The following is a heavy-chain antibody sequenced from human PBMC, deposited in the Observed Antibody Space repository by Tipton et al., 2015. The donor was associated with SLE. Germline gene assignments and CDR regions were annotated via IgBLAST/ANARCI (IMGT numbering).Heavy chain of an antibody. CDR2: TYYRSKWYN. D-gene: IGHD2-2*01. CDR1: GDSVSSNSAA. J-gene: IGHJ4*02. CDR3: ARVDCITTSCRQVFHF. Sequence: GLVKPSQTLSLTRAISGDSVSSNSAAWNWIRQSPSRGLEWLGRTYYRSKWYNDYAVSVKSRITINPDTSKNQFSLKLSSVTAADTAVYFCARVDCITTSCRQVFHFWGQGTLVTVSS. V-gene: IGHV6-1*01.